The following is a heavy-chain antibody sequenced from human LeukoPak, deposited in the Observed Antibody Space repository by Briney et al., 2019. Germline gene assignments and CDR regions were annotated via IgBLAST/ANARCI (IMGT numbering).Heavy chain of an antibody. CDR1: GYTFTGYY. J-gene: IGHJ4*02. CDR2: INPNSGGT. CDR3: ATGGYCSGGSCYSRPLDY. V-gene: IGHV1-2*02. Sequence: ASVKVSCKASGYTFTGYYMHWVRQAPGQGLEWMGWINPNSGGTNYAQKFQGRVTMTRDTSISTAYMELSRLRSDDTAVCYCATGGYCSGGSCYSRPLDYWGQGTLVTVSS. D-gene: IGHD2-15*01.